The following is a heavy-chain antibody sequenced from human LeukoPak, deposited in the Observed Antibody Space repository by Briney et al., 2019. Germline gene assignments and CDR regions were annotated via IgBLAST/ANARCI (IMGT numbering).Heavy chain of an antibody. D-gene: IGHD3-22*01. CDR2: ISYDGSNE. CDR1: GFTFSNYG. J-gene: IGHJ4*02. CDR3: AKVALFSGYYPPFDY. V-gene: IGHV3-30*18. Sequence: GGSLRLSCAASGFTFSNYGMHWVHQAPGKGLEWVAVISYDGSNEYYADSVKGRFTISRDNSKNTLFLQMNSLRPEDTAVYHCAKVALFSGYYPPFDYWGQGTLVTVSS.